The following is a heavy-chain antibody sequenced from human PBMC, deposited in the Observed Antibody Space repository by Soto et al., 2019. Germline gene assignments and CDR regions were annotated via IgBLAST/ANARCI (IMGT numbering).Heavy chain of an antibody. V-gene: IGHV3-30-3*01. D-gene: IGHD3-16*02. CDR2: ISYDGSNK. Sequence: PGGSLRLSCAASGFTFSSYAMHWVRQAPGKGLEWVAVISYDGSNKYYADSVKGRFTISRDNSKNTLYLQMNSLRAEDTAVYYCARAHQRELSFTYLFVLTPPMAHTENWGQGT. CDR3: ARAHQRELSFTYLFVLTPPMAHTEN. CDR1: GFTFSSYA. J-gene: IGHJ4*02.